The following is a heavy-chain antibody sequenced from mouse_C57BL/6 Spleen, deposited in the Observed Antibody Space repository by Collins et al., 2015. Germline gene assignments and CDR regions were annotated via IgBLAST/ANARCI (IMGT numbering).Heavy chain of an antibody. CDR1: GYTFTTYG. CDR2: INTYSGVP. V-gene: IGHV9-3*01. Sequence: QIQLVQSGPELKKPGETVKISCKASGYTFTTYGMSWVKQAPGKGLKWMAWINTYSGVPTYADDFKGRFAFSLETSASTAYLQINNLKNEDTATYFCARFHLYTMDYWGQGTSVTVSS. CDR3: ARFHLYTMDY. J-gene: IGHJ4*01.